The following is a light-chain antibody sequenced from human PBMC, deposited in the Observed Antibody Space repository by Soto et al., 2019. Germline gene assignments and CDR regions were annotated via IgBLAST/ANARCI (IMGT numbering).Light chain of an antibody. V-gene: IGKV1-5*03. CDR2: KAS. CDR1: QTISSW. CDR3: QHYNSYSEA. Sequence: DIQMTQSPSTLSGSVGDRVTTTCRASQTISSWLAWYQQKPGKAPKLLIYKASTLKSGVPSRFSGSGSGTEFTLTISSLKPDDFATYYCQHYNSYSEAFGQGTKVEIK. J-gene: IGKJ1*01.